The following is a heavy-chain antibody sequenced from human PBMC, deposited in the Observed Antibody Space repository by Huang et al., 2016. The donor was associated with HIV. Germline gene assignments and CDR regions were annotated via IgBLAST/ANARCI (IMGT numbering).Heavy chain of an antibody. D-gene: IGHD6-13*01. Sequence: MGIIYPGDSDTRYSPSFQGQVTISADKSISTAYLQWSSLKASDTAMYYCARPGGSWYYFDYWGQGTLVTVSS. V-gene: IGHV5-51*01. J-gene: IGHJ4*02. CDR3: ARPGGSWYYFDY. CDR2: IYPGDSDT.